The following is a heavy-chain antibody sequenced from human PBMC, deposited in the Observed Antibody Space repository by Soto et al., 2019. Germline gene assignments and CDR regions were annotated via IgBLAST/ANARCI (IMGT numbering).Heavy chain of an antibody. D-gene: IGHD3-22*01. CDR3: SRGGSGYVWFNAF. J-gene: IGHJ4*02. Sequence: QVQLVQSGTEVKRPGDSVKVSCKSAGYTFTGYYVHWVRQAPGQGLERMGWINPNSGDTYLAQRFQGRVTMNRDTSIGTAYMELSSLRSEDTAMYYCSRGGSGYVWFNAFWGQGTLVTVSS. CDR1: GYTFTGYY. V-gene: IGHV1-2*02. CDR2: INPNSGDT.